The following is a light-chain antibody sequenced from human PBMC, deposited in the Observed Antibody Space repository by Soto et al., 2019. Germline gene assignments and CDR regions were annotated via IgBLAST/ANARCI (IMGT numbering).Light chain of an antibody. CDR2: KAS. V-gene: IGKV1-5*03. J-gene: IGKJ1*01. Sequence: DIQMTQSPSTLSASVGDRVTITCRASQSISSWLAWYPQKPGKAPKILIYKASSFASGVPSSCSGSRACTEFSLTISSRLADDFVTEYCQQYNTYSPRTFGQGTKVDIK. CDR1: QSISSW. CDR3: QQYNTYSPRT.